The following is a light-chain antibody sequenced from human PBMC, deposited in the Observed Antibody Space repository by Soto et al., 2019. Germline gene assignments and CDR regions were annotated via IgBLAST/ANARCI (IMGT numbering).Light chain of an antibody. CDR3: QQYSDFLIS. Sequence: DIQMTQSPSTLSASVGDRVTITCRASQSISMSLAWYQQKPGKAPSLLIYDASSLEGGVPSRFSGSGFGTEFTLTITNLQTADFATYYCQQYSDFLISFGPGTTVDFK. CDR1: QSISMS. V-gene: IGKV1-5*01. J-gene: IGKJ3*01. CDR2: DAS.